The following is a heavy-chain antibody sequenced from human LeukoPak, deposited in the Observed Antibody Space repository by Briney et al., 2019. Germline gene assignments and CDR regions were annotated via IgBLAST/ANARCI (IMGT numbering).Heavy chain of an antibody. V-gene: IGHV3-7*01. CDR2: IKQDRSEK. CDR3: ARDLYGPFDY. CDR1: GFTFSNYW. Sequence: LPGGSLRLSCAPSGFTFSNYWMSCARHAPGEGREWVANIKQDRSEKYYVDSVKGRFTISKDNAKKSLYLQMNSLRGEDTAVYYCARDLYGPFDYWGQGTLVTVSS. J-gene: IGHJ4*02. D-gene: IGHD2-8*01.